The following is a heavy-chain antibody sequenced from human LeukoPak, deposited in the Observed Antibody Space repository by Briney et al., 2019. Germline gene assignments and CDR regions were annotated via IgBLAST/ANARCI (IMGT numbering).Heavy chain of an antibody. D-gene: IGHD4-17*01. CDR2: IYYSGST. CDR3: AGADYDALDY. J-gene: IGHJ4*02. CDR1: GGSVSSGNYY. Sequence: SETLSLTCTVSGGSVSSGNYYWSWIRQPPGKGLEWIGYIYYSGSTNYNPSLKSRVTISVDTSKNQFSLKLRSVTAADTAVYYCAGADYDALDYWGQGTLVTVSS. V-gene: IGHV4-61*01.